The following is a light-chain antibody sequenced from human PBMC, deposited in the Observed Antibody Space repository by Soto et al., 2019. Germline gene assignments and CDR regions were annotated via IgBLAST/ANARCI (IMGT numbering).Light chain of an antibody. CDR2: KAS. CDR1: ESINNW. J-gene: IGKJ2*01. Sequence: DIQMTQSPSTLSASVGDRVTITCRASESINNWLAWYQQKPGKAPKLLIYKASSLESGVPSRFSGSGSGTEFTLTISSLQPDDFATYYCQQYYNYSEYTFGQGTKLEIK. V-gene: IGKV1-5*03. CDR3: QQYYNYSEYT.